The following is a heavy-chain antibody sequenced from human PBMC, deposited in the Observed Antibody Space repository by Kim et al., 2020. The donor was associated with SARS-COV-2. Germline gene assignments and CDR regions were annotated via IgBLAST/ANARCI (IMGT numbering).Heavy chain of an antibody. V-gene: IGHV4-39*01. CDR3: ARGSSSWYHWFDP. Sequence: PSLESRVTLPVDTSKHQFSLKLSSVTAADTAVYCCARGSSSWYHWFDPWGQGTLVTVSS. D-gene: IGHD6-13*01. J-gene: IGHJ5*02.